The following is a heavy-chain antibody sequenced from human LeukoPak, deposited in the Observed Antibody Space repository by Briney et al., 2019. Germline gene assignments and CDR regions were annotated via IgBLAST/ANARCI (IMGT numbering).Heavy chain of an antibody. D-gene: IGHD2-8*01. CDR1: GFTFSSYS. Sequence: GGSLRLSCAASGFTFSSYSMNWVRQAPGKGLEWVSYISRSSSTIYYADSVKGRFTISRDNAKNSLYLQMNSLRDEDTAVYYCARDLGYCTNGVCHTRFDYWGQGTLVAVSS. J-gene: IGHJ4*02. CDR3: ARDLGYCTNGVCHTRFDY. V-gene: IGHV3-48*02. CDR2: ISRSSSTI.